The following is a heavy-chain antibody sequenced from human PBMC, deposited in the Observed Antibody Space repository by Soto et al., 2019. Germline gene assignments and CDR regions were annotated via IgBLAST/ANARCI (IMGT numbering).Heavy chain of an antibody. J-gene: IGHJ4*02. V-gene: IGHV3-49*03. CDR1: GFAFGDYA. CDR3: TRAPPSYYYDSSGYFVPFDY. D-gene: IGHD3-22*01. Sequence: PGGSLRLSCTASGFAFGDYAMSWFRQAPGKGLEWVGFIRSKAYGGTTEYAASVKGRFTISRDDSKSIAYLQMNSLKTEDTAVYYCTRAPPSYYYDSSGYFVPFDYWGQGTLVTVSS. CDR2: IRSKAYGGTT.